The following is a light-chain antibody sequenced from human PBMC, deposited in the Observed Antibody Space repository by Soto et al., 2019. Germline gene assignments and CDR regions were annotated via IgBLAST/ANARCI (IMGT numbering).Light chain of an antibody. Sequence: EIVMTQSPATLSVSPGERATLSCRASQSVGANLAWYQQRPGQAPRLLIFGASTRATGIPARFSGSGSGTEFTLSISGLQSDDFALFFCQHYYKWPLSFGGGTKVDI. J-gene: IGKJ4*01. V-gene: IGKV3-15*01. CDR2: GAS. CDR1: QSVGAN. CDR3: QHYYKWPLS.